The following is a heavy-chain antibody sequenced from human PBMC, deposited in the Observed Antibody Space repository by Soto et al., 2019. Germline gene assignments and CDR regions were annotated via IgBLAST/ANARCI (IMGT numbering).Heavy chain of an antibody. V-gene: IGHV3-66*01. CDR3: DSAVAGTFH. J-gene: IGHJ4*02. Sequence: EVQLVESGGGLVQPGGYLRLSCAASGFTVSSNYMSWVRQAPGKGLEWVSVIYSGGTTYYADSVKGRFTISRDNSKNTLYLQMNSLRAEDTAVYYCDSAVAGTFHWGQGTLVTVSS. CDR1: GFTVSSNY. D-gene: IGHD6-19*01. CDR2: IYSGGTT.